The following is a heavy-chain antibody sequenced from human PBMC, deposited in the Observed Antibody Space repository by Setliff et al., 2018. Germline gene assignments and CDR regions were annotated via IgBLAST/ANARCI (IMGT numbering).Heavy chain of an antibody. J-gene: IGHJ3*02. CDR2: IYTRGST. V-gene: IGHV4-4*08. CDR3: ARGGGRFRQLGAPGVHTFDI. CDR1: GGSISTYY. D-gene: IGHD1-1*01. Sequence: SETLSLTCTVSGGSISTYYWSWIRQPPGKGLEWIGYIYTRGSTNYNPSLRSRVTISVDTSKKQYSLNLSSVTAADTAVYYCARGGGRFRQLGAPGVHTFDIWGQGTMVTVSS.